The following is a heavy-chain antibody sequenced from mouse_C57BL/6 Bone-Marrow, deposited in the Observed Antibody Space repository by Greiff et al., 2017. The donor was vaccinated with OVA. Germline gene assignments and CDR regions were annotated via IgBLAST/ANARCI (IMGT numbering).Heavy chain of an antibody. CDR1: GFSLTSYG. J-gene: IGHJ3*01. D-gene: IGHD2-3*01. CDR3: ARHGGWLSPLAY. V-gene: IGHV2-6-1*01. CDR2: IWSDGST. Sequence: VQVVESGPGLVAPSQSLSLTCTVSGFSLTSYGVHWVRQPPGQGLEWLVVIWSDGSTTYNSALKSSLSLSKDNSKSQVFLKMNSLQSDDTAMYYCARHGGWLSPLAYWGQGTLVTVSA.